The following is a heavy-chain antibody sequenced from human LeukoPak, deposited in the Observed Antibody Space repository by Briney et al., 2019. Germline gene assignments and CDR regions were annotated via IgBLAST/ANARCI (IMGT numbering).Heavy chain of an antibody. CDR1: GGFINNYY. CDR2: IYYSGST. V-gene: IGHV4-59*08. CDR3: ARGPYSYDSSGAFDI. D-gene: IGHD3-22*01. Sequence: SETLSLTCTVSGGFINNYYWSWIRQPPGKGLEWIGYIYYSGSTNYNPSLKSRVTISVDTSKNQFSLKLSSVTAADTAVYFCARGPYSYDSSGAFDIWGQGTMVTVSS. J-gene: IGHJ3*02.